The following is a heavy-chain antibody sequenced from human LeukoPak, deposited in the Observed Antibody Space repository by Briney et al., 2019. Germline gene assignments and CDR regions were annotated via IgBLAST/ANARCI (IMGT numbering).Heavy chain of an antibody. D-gene: IGHD4-23*01. CDR1: GFTFSDYS. Sequence: PGGSLRLSCAASGFTFSDYSVTWVRQAPGKGLEWVANMKQDGSEKFYVESVKGRFTISRDNAKNSLYLEMNSLRAEDTAVYYCAREVYGGNSIDYWGQGTLVTVSS. J-gene: IGHJ4*02. V-gene: IGHV3-7*05. CDR2: MKQDGSEK. CDR3: AREVYGGNSIDY.